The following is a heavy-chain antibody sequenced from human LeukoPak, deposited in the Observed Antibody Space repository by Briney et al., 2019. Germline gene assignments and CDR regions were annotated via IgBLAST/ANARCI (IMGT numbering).Heavy chain of an antibody. J-gene: IGHJ5*02. Sequence: SETLSLTCAVYGGSFSGYYWSWIRQPPGKGLEWIGEINHSGSTNYNPSLKSRVTISVDTSKNQFSLKLSSVTAADTAVYYCARGYNWFDPWCQGTLVTVPS. CDR1: GGSFSGYY. V-gene: IGHV4-34*01. CDR2: INHSGST. CDR3: ARGYNWFDP.